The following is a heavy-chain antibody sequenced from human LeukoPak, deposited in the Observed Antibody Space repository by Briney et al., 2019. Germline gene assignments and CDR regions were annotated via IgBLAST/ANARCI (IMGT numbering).Heavy chain of an antibody. Sequence: GASVKVSCKASGGTFSSYAISWVRQAPGQGLEWMGRIIPILGIANYAQKFQGRVTITADKSTSTAYMELSSLRSEDTAVYYCARDWELRGFDPWGQGTLVTVSS. CDR3: ARDWELRGFDP. J-gene: IGHJ5*02. D-gene: IGHD1-26*01. CDR2: IIPILGIA. V-gene: IGHV1-69*04. CDR1: GGTFSSYA.